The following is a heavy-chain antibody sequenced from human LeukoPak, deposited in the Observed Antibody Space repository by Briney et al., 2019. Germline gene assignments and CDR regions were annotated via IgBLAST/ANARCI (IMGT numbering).Heavy chain of an antibody. CDR3: ATGQGEYSYGFRLGGRY. CDR1: GLRFSVNW. V-gene: IGHV3-23*01. D-gene: IGHD5-18*01. J-gene: IGHJ4*02. CDR2: ISGSGGST. Sequence: PGGSLRLSCVTSGLRFSVNWLSWVRQAPGKGLEWVSAISGSGGSTYYADSVKGRFTISRDNSKNTLYLQMDSLRAEDTAVYYCATGQGEYSYGFRLGGRYWGQGTLVTVSS.